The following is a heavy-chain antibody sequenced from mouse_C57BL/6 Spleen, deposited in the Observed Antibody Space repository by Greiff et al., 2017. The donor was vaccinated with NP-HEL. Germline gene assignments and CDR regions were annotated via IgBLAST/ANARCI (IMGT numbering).Heavy chain of an antibody. D-gene: IGHD2-5*01. Sequence: VKLQQSGAELVKPGASVKLSCKASGYTFTEYTIHWVKQRSGQGLEWIGWIYPGSGSIKYNEKFKDKATLTADKSSSTVYMELSRLTSEDSAVYFVAKHEEMVYSNSPFAYWGQGTLVTVSA. CDR2: IYPGSGSI. V-gene: IGHV1-62-2*01. CDR3: AKHEEMVYSNSPFAY. CDR1: GYTFTEYT. J-gene: IGHJ3*01.